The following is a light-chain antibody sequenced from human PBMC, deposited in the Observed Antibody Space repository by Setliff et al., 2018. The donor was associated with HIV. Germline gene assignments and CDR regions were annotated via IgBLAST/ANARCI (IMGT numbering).Light chain of an antibody. Sequence: QSVLTQPASVSGSPGQSITISCTGTSSDVGGYNYVSWYQQHPGKAPKLMIYDVTNRPSGVSSRFSGSNSGNTASLTISGLQAEDEADYYCSSYTSNNSGVFGTGTKVTVL. V-gene: IGLV2-14*03. CDR1: SSDVGGYNY. CDR2: DVT. CDR3: SSYTSNNSGV. J-gene: IGLJ1*01.